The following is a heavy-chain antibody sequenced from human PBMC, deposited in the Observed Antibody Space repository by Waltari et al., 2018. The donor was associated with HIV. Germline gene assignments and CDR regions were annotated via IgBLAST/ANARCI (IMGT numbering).Heavy chain of an antibody. CDR1: GGYIRSSSHH. V-gene: IGHV4-39*01. CDR3: ARLSETGGITFGAALDI. CDR2: LDYTGTT. J-gene: IGHJ3*02. D-gene: IGHD2-8*02. Sequence: QLHLQESGPGLVKPPETLSLTCTVSGGYIRSSSHHWGWVGQAPGKGLECMGILDYTGTTHYNPSLKSRVGRSVDTSNSHYSLNLDSVTAADTALCYCARLSETGGITFGAALDIWGQGTMVTASS.